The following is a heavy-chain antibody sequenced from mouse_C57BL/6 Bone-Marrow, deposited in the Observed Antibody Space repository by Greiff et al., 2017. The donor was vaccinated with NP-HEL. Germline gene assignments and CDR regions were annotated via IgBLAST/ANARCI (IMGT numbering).Heavy chain of an antibody. CDR3: ARPLSAY. CDR1: GYTFTSYW. V-gene: IGHV1-59*01. J-gene: IGHJ3*01. Sequence: QVQLQQPGAELVRPGTSVKLSCKASGYTFTSYWMHWVKQRPGQGLEWIGVIDPSDSYTNYNQKLKGKATLTVDTSSSTAYMQLSSLTSEDSAVYYCARPLSAYWGQGTLVTVSA. CDR2: IDPSDSYT.